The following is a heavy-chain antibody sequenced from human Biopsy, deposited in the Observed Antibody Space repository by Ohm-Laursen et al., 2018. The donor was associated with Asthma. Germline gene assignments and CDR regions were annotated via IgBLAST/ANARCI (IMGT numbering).Heavy chain of an antibody. V-gene: IGHV1-3*04. J-gene: IGHJ3*01. CDR1: GYTFISFA. CDR3: ARTYYDFLTGQVNDVFGV. Sequence: ASVKASCKASGYTFISFAIHWVRQAPGQRLEWMGWVNTGNGDTKYSQKFQGRVTITRDTSASTAYMELRSLRSEDTATYYCARTYYDFLTGQVNDVFGVWGQGTMVTVSS. D-gene: IGHD3-9*01. CDR2: VNTGNGDT.